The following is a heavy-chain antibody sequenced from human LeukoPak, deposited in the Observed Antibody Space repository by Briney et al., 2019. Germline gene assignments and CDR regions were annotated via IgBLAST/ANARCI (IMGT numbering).Heavy chain of an antibody. D-gene: IGHD3-10*01. CDR3: ASSYYYGSGSKRNFDY. J-gene: IGHJ4*02. CDR2: TNTNTGNP. CDR1: GYTFTSYA. V-gene: IGHV7-4-1*02. Sequence: ASVKVSCKASGYTFTSYAMNWVRQAPGQGLEWMGWTNTNTGNPTYAQGFTGRFVFSLDTSVSTAYLQISSLKAEDTAVYYCASSYYYGSGSKRNFDYWGQGTLVTVSS.